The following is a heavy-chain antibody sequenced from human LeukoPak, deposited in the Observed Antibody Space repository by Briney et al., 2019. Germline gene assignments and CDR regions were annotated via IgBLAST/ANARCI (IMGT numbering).Heavy chain of an antibody. J-gene: IGHJ4*02. CDR1: GYTFTSYA. D-gene: IGHD5-18*01. CDR2: IIPIFGTA. V-gene: IGHV1-69*05. Sequence: SVKVSCKASGYTFTSYAISWVRQAPGQGLEWMGGIIPIFGTANYAQKFQGRVTITTDESTSTAYMELSSLRSEDTAVYYCAVQRTAMVTVDYWGQGTLVTVSS. CDR3: AVQRTAMVTVDY.